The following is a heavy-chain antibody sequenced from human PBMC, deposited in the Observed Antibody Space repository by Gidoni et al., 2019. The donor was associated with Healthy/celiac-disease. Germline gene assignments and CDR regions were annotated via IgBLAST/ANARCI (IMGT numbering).Heavy chain of an antibody. V-gene: IGHV3-30*18. CDR2: IAYDGSNK. Sequence: QVQLVESGGGVVQPGRSLRLSCAASGFTFSSYGMHWVRQAPGKGLEWVAVIAYDGSNKYYADSVKGRFTISIDNSKNTLYLQMNSLRAEDTAVYYCAKGRRIAVAGTPSDYWGQGTLVTVSS. CDR1: GFTFSSYG. D-gene: IGHD6-19*01. J-gene: IGHJ4*02. CDR3: AKGRRIAVAGTPSDY.